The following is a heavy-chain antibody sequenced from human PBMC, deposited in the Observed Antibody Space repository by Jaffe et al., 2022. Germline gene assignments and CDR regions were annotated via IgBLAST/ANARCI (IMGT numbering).Heavy chain of an antibody. CDR2: IYYSGST. CDR1: GGSISSYY. CDR3: ARVQYYGSGSYYNAVDNYYMDV. J-gene: IGHJ6*03. Sequence: QVQLQESGPGLVKPSETLSLTCTVSGGSISSYYWSWIRQPPGKGLEWIGYIYYSGSTNYNPSLKSRVTISVDTSKNQFSLKLSSVTAADTAVYYCARVQYYGSGSYYNAVDNYYMDVWGKGTTVTVSS. V-gene: IGHV4-59*01. D-gene: IGHD3-10*01.